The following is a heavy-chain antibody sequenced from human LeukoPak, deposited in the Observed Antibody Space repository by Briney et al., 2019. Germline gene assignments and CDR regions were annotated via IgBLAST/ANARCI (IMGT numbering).Heavy chain of an antibody. CDR3: ARDRGGRSGVPFDI. Sequence: SETLSLTCTVSGGSISSGGYYWSWIRQPPGKGLEWIGYIYHSGSTYYNPSLKSRVTISVDRSKNQFSLKLSSVTAADTAVYYCARDRGGRSGVPFDIWGQGTMVTVSS. J-gene: IGHJ3*02. CDR1: GGSISSGGYY. V-gene: IGHV4-30-2*01. CDR2: IYHSGST. D-gene: IGHD6-25*01.